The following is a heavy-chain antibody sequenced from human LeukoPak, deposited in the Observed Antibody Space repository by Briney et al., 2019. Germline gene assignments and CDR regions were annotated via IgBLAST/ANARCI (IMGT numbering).Heavy chain of an antibody. V-gene: IGHV3-23*01. Sequence: GGSLGLSCAASGFIFRNYAMSWVRQGPARGLEWVSSLRGDGETFYADSVKGRFTLSRDDSRNTVYLQLNNLRVEDTAIYYCAKASWVSNVDAVLWGQGTLVTVSS. CDR1: GFIFRNYA. CDR3: AKASWVSNVDAVL. D-gene: IGHD3-16*01. J-gene: IGHJ4*02. CDR2: LRGDGET.